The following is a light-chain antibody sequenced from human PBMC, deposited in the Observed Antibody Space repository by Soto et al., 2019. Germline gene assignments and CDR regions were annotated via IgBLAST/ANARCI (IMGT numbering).Light chain of an antibody. V-gene: IGKV3-15*01. CDR1: QSVSSN. J-gene: IGKJ1*01. Sequence: EIVMTQSPATLSVSPGERATLSCRASQSVSSNLAWYQQKPGQAPRLLIYGASTRATGIPARFSGSGSGTECTLTISSLQSEDVAVYYWQQYNNWPQTFGQGTKVEIK. CDR2: GAS. CDR3: QQYNNWPQT.